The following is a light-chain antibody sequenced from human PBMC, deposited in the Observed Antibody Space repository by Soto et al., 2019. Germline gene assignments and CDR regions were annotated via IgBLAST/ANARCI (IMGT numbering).Light chain of an antibody. J-gene: IGLJ1*01. V-gene: IGLV1-44*01. CDR3: AAWDDRLNGYV. CDR2: SNN. Sequence: SVLTQPPSASGTPGQRVTISCSGSSPNIGSNTVNWYQQLPGTAPELLIYSNNQRPSGVPDRFSGSKSGTSASLAISGLQSEDEADYYCAAWDDRLNGYVFGTGTKLTVL. CDR1: SPNIGSNT.